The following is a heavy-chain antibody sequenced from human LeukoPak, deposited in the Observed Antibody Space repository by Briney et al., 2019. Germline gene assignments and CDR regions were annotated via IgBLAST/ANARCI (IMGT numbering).Heavy chain of an antibody. J-gene: IGHJ4*02. CDR2: IWYDGTRT. Sequence: GGSLRLSCVTSGFTFSNSGMQWVRQAPGKGLEWVALIWYDGTRTEYADSVKGRFTISRDDSKNTVYLQMNSLRAEDTAFYYCARGFLDFDSWGQGTLVIVSS. V-gene: IGHV3-33*01. CDR1: GFTFSNSG. CDR3: ARGFLDFDS. D-gene: IGHD3-3*01.